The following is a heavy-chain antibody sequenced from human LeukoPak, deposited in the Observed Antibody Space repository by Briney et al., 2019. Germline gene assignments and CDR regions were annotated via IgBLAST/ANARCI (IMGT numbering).Heavy chain of an antibody. J-gene: IGHJ4*02. D-gene: IGHD3-22*01. CDR3: ARDHHYYDSSGTFDY. CDR2: IWYDGSNK. CDR1: GFTFSSYG. V-gene: IGHV3-33*01. Sequence: PGGSLRLSCAASGFTFSSYGMHWVRQAPGKGLEWVAVIWYDGSNKYYADSVKGRFTISRDNSKNTLYLQTNSLRAEDTAVYYCARDHHYYDSSGTFDYWGQGTLVTVSS.